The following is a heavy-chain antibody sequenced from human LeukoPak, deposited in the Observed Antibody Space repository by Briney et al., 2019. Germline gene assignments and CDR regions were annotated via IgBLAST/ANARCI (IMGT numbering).Heavy chain of an antibody. D-gene: IGHD3-10*01. Sequence: RGESLKISCKGSGYSFTSYWIGWVRQMPGKGLEWMGIIYPGDSDTRYSPSFQGQVTISADKSISTAYLQWSSLKASDTAMYYCARDEKVTMLRGVMEVGVRFDPWGQGTLVTVSS. J-gene: IGHJ5*02. CDR2: IYPGDSDT. CDR1: GYSFTSYW. CDR3: ARDEKVTMLRGVMEVGVRFDP. V-gene: IGHV5-51*01.